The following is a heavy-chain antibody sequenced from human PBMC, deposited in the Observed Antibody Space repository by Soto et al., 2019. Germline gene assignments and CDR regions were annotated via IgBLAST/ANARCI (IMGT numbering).Heavy chain of an antibody. CDR3: AREGDSSGWYNWFDP. D-gene: IGHD3-22*01. Sequence: GGSLRLSCAASGFTFSNYNMNWVRQAPGKGLEWVSYFSSSSSVVYYADSVKGRFTISRDNAKNSLYLQMNSLRAEDTAVYYCAREGDSSGWYNWFDPWGQGTLVTAPQ. V-gene: IGHV3-48*01. CDR2: FSSSSSVV. CDR1: GFTFSNYN. J-gene: IGHJ5*02.